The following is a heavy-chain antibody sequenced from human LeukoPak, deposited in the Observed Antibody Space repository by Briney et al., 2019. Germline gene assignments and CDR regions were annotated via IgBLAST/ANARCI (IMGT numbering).Heavy chain of an antibody. CDR3: ARDPVMVRGVEYFDY. Sequence: GGSLRLSCAASRFTFSSYSMNWVRQAPGKGLEWVSSISSNSSYIYYADSVKGRFTISRDNAKNSLYLQMNSLRAEDTAVYYCARDPVMVRGVEYFDYWGQGTLVTVSS. CDR1: RFTFSSYS. J-gene: IGHJ4*02. CDR2: ISSNSSYI. D-gene: IGHD3-10*01. V-gene: IGHV3-21*01.